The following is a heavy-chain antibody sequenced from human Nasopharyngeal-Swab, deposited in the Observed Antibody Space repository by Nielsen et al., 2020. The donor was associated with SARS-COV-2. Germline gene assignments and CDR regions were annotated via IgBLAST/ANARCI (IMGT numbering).Heavy chain of an antibody. J-gene: IGHJ4*02. Sequence: GESLKISCAASGFTLSSYAMSWVRHAPGKGLEWVSAISGSGGSTYYADSVKGRFTISRDNSKKTLYLQMNSLSAEDTAVYYCAKDRGIVVVIGFDYWGQGTLVTVSS. CDR2: ISGSGGST. V-gene: IGHV3-23*01. CDR1: GFTLSSYA. D-gene: IGHD3-22*01. CDR3: AKDRGIVVVIGFDY.